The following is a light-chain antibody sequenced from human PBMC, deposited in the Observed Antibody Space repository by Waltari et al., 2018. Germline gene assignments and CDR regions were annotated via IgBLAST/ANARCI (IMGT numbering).Light chain of an antibody. V-gene: IGLV1-51*01. CDR2: DRD. Sequence: QSVLTQPPSVSAAPGQKVTISCSGSTSNIGNNYVSWYQQFPGTAPKLLIYDRDKRPSGIRDRFSGSESGTSATLDITGLQTGDEADYYCGSWDTSLSGHVFGTGTKVTVL. CDR1: TSNIGNNY. CDR3: GSWDTSLSGHV. J-gene: IGLJ1*01.